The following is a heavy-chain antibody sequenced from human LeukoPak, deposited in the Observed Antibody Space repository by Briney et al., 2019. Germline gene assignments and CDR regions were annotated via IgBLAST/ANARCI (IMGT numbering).Heavy chain of an antibody. CDR3: AKDMGYSSGWYGGVY. D-gene: IGHD6-19*01. CDR1: GFTFDDYA. Sequence: GRSLRLSCAASGFTFDDYAMHWVRQAPGKGLEWVSGISGSGGSTYYADSVKGRFTISRDNSKNTLYLQMNSLRAEDTAVYYCAKDMGYSSGWYGGVYWGQGTLVTVSS. J-gene: IGHJ4*02. CDR2: ISGSGGST. V-gene: IGHV3-23*01.